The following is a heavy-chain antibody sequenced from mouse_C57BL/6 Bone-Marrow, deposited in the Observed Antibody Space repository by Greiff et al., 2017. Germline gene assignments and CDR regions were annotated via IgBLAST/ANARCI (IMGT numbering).Heavy chain of an antibody. CDR3: TGYYYYGSSPMDY. D-gene: IGHD1-1*01. J-gene: IGHJ4*01. CDR1: GFTFSNYW. CDR2: IRLKSDNYAT. V-gene: IGHV6-3*01. Sequence: EVKLVESGGGLVQPGGSMKLSCVASGFTFSNYWMNWVRQSPEKGLEWVAQIRLKSDNYATHYAESVKGRFTISRDDSKSSVYLQMNNLRAEDTGIYYCTGYYYYGSSPMDYWGQGTSVTVSS.